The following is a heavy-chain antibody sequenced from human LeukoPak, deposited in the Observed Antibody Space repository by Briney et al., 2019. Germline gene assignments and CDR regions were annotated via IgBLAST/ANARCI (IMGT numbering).Heavy chain of an antibody. Sequence: PSETLSLTCTVSGGSISSGDYYWSWIRQPPGKGLEWIGYIYYSGSTYYNPSLKSRVTISVDKSKNQFSLKLSSVTAADTAVYYCARKGYDYGWFDPWGQGTLVTVSS. J-gene: IGHJ5*02. CDR1: GGSISSGDYY. CDR3: ARKGYDYGWFDP. V-gene: IGHV4-30-4*01. D-gene: IGHD5-12*01. CDR2: IYYSGST.